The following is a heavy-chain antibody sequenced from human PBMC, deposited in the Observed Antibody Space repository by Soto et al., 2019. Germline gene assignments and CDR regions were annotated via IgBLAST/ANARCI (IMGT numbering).Heavy chain of an antibody. Sequence: PSETLSLTCSVSGDSISTVDYFWAWIRQPPGQALEYIGYIYKSTTTSYNPSFESRVAISLDTSKSQFSLTVTSVTAADTAVYFCARGRYCLTGRCFPNWFDSWGQGTLVTVSS. CDR3: ARGRYCLTGRCFPNWFDS. D-gene: IGHD2-15*01. CDR2: IYKSTTT. CDR1: GDSISTVDYF. J-gene: IGHJ5*01. V-gene: IGHV4-30-4*01.